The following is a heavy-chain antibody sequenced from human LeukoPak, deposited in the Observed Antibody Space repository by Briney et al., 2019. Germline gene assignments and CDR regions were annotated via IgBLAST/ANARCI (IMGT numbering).Heavy chain of an antibody. Sequence: GRSLRLSCAASGFTFSSYGMHWVGQAPGKGLEWVAVISYDGSNKYYADSVKGRFTISRHNSNNTLYLQMNSLRAEDTSVYYCAKGEETVTTLDYWGQRTLVTVS. CDR2: ISYDGSNK. V-gene: IGHV3-30*18. J-gene: IGHJ4*02. D-gene: IGHD4-17*01. CDR1: GFTFSSYG. CDR3: AKGEETVTTLDY.